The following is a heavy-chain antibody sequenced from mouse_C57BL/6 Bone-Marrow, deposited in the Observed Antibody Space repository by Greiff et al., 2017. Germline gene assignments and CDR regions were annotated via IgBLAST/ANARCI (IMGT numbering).Heavy chain of an antibody. J-gene: IGHJ3*01. Sequence: EVQLQESGGGLVQPGGSLSLSCAASGFTFTDYYMSWVRQPPGKALEWLGFIRNKANGYTTEYSASVKGRFTISRDNSQSILYLQMKALRAEDSATYYCARSGYYGSSYVGFAYWGQGTLVTVTA. D-gene: IGHD1-1*01. CDR1: GFTFTDYY. CDR2: IRNKANGYTT. V-gene: IGHV7-3*01. CDR3: ARSGYYGSSYVGFAY.